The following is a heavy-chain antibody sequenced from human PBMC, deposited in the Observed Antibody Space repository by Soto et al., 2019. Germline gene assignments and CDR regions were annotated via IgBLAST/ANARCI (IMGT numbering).Heavy chain of an antibody. D-gene: IGHD2-8*01. CDR3: EEYNSYAIDY. J-gene: IGHJ1*01. V-gene: IGHV4-59*01. Sequence: PSETLSLTCTVSGTSISSYYWSWIRQPPGKGLEWIANIHYSGTTNYNPSLASRVTISVDTSKNQFSLKMTSVTAADRAIYFCEEYNSYAIDYRGRGTPVTVSS. CDR1: GTSISSYY. CDR2: IHYSGTT.